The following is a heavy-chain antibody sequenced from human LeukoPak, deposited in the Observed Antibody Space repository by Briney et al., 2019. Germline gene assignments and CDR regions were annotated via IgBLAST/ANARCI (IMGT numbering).Heavy chain of an antibody. D-gene: IGHD6-19*01. J-gene: IGHJ4*02. CDR1: GFTFSSYG. CDR2: IRYDGSNK. Sequence: GGSLRLSCAASGFTFSSYGMHWVRQAPGKGLEWMAFIRYDGSNKYYADSVKGRFTISRDNSKNTLYLQMNSLRAEDTAVYYCAKDSQVLSSGWYEEPDYWGQGTLVTVSS. CDR3: AKDSQVLSSGWYEEPDY. V-gene: IGHV3-30*02.